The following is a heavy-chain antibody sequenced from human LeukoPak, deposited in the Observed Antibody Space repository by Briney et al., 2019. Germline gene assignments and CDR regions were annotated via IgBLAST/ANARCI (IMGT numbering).Heavy chain of an antibody. CDR3: ARRLYQLSRYAFDI. CDR1: GGSFSDYY. CDR2: IKHSGST. V-gene: IGHV4-34*01. J-gene: IGHJ3*02. Sequence: SETLSLTCAVYGGSFSDYYWSWIRQPPGKGLEWIGEIKHSGSTNSNPSFKGRVTISVDTSKNQFSLKLSSVTAADTAVYYCARRLYQLSRYAFDIWGQGTMVTVSS. D-gene: IGHD3-16*02.